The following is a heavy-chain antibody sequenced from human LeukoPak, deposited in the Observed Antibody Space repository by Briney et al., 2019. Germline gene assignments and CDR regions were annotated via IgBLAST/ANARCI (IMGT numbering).Heavy chain of an antibody. CDR3: AELGITMIGGV. CDR2: INSDGSRT. CDR1: GFTFSSYW. Sequence: GSLRLSCAASGFTFSSYWMHWVRQIPGKGLVWVSRINSDGSRTNYADSVKGRFTISRDNAKNTLYVQMNSLRAEDTAVYYCAELGITMIGGVWGKGTTVTISS. V-gene: IGHV3-74*01. D-gene: IGHD3-10*02. J-gene: IGHJ6*04.